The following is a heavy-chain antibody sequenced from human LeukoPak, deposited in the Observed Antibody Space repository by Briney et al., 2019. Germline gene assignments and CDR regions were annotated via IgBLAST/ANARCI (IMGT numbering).Heavy chain of an antibody. CDR2: IYPGDSDT. CDR3: ARSLYSSYYYYGMDV. CDR1: GYSFTSYW. V-gene: IGHV5-51*01. D-gene: IGHD4-11*01. Sequence: GESLKISCKGSGYSFTSYWIGWVRQMPGKGLEWMGIIYPGDSDTRYSPSFQGQVTISADKSISTAYLQWSSLKASDTAMYYCARSLYSSYYYYGMDVWDQGTTVTVSS. J-gene: IGHJ6*02.